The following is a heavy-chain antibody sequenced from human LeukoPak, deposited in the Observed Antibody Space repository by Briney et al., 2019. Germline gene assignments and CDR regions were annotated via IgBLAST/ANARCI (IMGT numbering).Heavy chain of an antibody. D-gene: IGHD3-10*01. J-gene: IGHJ4*02. Sequence: GGSLRLSCAASGFTFSSNYMSWVRQAPGRGLEWVSVIYSGGSTSYADSVKGRFTISRDNSKNTLYLQMNSLRAEDTAVYYCARAPLRGLYYFDYWGQGTLVTVSS. CDR2: IYSGGST. CDR3: ARAPLRGLYYFDY. CDR1: GFTFSSNY. V-gene: IGHV3-53*01.